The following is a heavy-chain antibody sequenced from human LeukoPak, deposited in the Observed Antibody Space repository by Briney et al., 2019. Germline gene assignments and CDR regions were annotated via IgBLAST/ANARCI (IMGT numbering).Heavy chain of an antibody. V-gene: IGHV3-74*01. J-gene: IGHJ4*02. CDR1: GFTFSSYW. CDR3: ARATGSYYSLGY. Sequence: GGSLRLSCAASGFTFSSYWMHWVRQAPGKGLVWVSRINSDGSSTSYADSVKGRFTFSRDNAKNTLYLQMNSLRAEDTAVYYCARATGSYYSLGYWGQGTLVTVSS. D-gene: IGHD1-26*01. CDR2: INSDGSST.